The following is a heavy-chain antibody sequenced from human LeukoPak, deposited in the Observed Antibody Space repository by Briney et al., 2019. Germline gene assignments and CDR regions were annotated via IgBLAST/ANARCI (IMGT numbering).Heavy chain of an antibody. CDR1: GGTFSSYA. V-gene: IGHV1-69*01. CDR2: IIPIFGTA. D-gene: IGHD5-18*01. Sequence: SVKVSCKASGGTFSSYAISWVRQAPGQGLEWMGGIIPIFGTANNAQKFQGRVTITADESTSTAYMELSSLRSEDTAVYYCARDVQLWDHDAFDIWGQGTMVTVSS. J-gene: IGHJ3*02. CDR3: ARDVQLWDHDAFDI.